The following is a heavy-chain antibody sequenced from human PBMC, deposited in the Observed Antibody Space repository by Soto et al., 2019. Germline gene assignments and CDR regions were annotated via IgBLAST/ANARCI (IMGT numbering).Heavy chain of an antibody. D-gene: IGHD6-13*01. Sequence: QVQLVESGGGVVQPGRSLRLSCAASGFTLSNYAVHWVRQAPGKGLVWLAVISFDGTYKYHADSVKGRFTISRDNSKNTVFLQVTSLRAEDTAVYYCASGVSCSWFYLDCWGQGTLVTVSS. J-gene: IGHJ4*02. CDR1: GFTLSNYA. V-gene: IGHV3-30*04. CDR2: ISFDGTYK. CDR3: ASGVSCSWFYLDC.